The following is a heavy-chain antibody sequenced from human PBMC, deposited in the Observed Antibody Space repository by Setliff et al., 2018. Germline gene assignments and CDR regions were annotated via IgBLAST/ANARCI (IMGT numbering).Heavy chain of an antibody. CDR2: VFYSGAA. CDR1: GDSISDAS. V-gene: IGHV4-59*01. J-gene: IGHJ4*02. Sequence: SETLSLTCTVSGDSISDASIMAWIRQPPGKGLEFIGYVFYSGAAKYDPSLESRVTMSVDTSKTQFSLKLNSMTTADTAVYYCARGGTYRYFDYWGQGALVTVSS. CDR3: ARGGTYRYFDY.